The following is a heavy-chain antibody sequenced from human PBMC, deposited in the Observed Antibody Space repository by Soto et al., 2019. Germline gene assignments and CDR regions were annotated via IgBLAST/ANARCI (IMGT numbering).Heavy chain of an antibody. J-gene: IGHJ6*02. CDR3: AHARPPYYCYGMDV. CDR2: IYWDDGK. V-gene: IGHV2-5*02. CDR1: GFSLTTSGVG. Sequence: QITLKESGPTLVKPTQTLTLTCTFSGFSLTTSGVGVGWIRQPPGKALEWLALIYWDDGKRYSPSLKSRLTITQDTSKNQVVLTMTNMDPVDTATYYGAHARPPYYCYGMDVWGQGTTVTVSS.